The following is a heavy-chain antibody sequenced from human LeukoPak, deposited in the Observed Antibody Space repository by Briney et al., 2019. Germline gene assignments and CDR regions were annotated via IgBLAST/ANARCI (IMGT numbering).Heavy chain of an antibody. V-gene: IGHV3-30*18. D-gene: IGHD3-16*02. CDR1: GFTFSSYG. J-gene: IGHJ4*02. Sequence: GGSLRLSCAASGFTFSSYGMHWVRQAPGKGLGWVAVISYDGSNKYYADSVKGRFTISKANSKNTLYLQRNSLRAEDTAGYYCAKVLLRLGELSPFDYWGQGTLVTVSS. CDR2: ISYDGSNK. CDR3: AKVLLRLGELSPFDY.